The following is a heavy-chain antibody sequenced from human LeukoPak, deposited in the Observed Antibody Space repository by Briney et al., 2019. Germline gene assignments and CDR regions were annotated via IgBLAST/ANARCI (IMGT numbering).Heavy chain of an antibody. CDR3: ARDKSIAAPGQFDY. CDR2: ISSSSSYI. Sequence: GGSLRLSCAASGFTFSSYSMNWVRQAPGKGLEWVSSISSSSSYIYYADSVKGRFTISRDNAKNSLYLQMNSLRAADTAVYYCARDKSIAAPGQFDYWGQGTLVTVSS. CDR1: GFTFSSYS. J-gene: IGHJ4*02. D-gene: IGHD6-6*01. V-gene: IGHV3-21*04.